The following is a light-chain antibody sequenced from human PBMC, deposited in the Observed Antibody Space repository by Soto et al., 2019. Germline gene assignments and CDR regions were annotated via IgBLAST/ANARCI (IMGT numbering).Light chain of an antibody. CDR2: DAS. V-gene: IGKV3-11*01. CDR3: QQRSNWPST. J-gene: IGKJ4*01. Sequence: EIVLTQSPATLSLSPGNRATLSCRASESVSRYLAWYQQKPGQAPRLLIYDASNRATGIPARSSGSGSGTDFTLTITSLEPEDFAVYYCQQRSNWPSTFGGGTKVEIK. CDR1: ESVSRY.